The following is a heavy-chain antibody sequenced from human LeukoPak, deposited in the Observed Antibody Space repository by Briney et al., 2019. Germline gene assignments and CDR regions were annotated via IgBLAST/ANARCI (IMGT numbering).Heavy chain of an antibody. CDR1: GYTFTGYY. V-gene: IGHV1-2*02. J-gene: IGHJ3*02. CDR2: INPNSGGT. D-gene: IGHD3-10*01. CDR3: ARGAPYYGSGRTPMLPFDI. Sequence: ASVKVSCKASGYTFTGYYMHWVRQAPGQGLEWMGWINPNSGGTNYAQKFQGRVTMTRDTSISTAYMELSRLRSDDTAVYYCARGAPYYGSGRTPMLPFDIWGQGTMVTVSS.